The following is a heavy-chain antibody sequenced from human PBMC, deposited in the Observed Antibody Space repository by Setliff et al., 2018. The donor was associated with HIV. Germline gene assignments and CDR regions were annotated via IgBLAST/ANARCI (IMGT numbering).Heavy chain of an antibody. CDR3: ARTLVHDSYDYYGYYFDY. V-gene: IGHV3-15*01. CDR1: GFRFSNAW. D-gene: IGHD3-22*01. Sequence: PGGSLRLSCAASGFRFSNAWMSWVRQAPGKGLEWVGRMKSNINGGTTDYAAPVKGRFTISRDDSKNTLYLQMTNMDPVDTGTYYCARTLVHDSYDYYGYYFDYWGQGTLVTVSS. CDR2: MKSNINGGTT. J-gene: IGHJ4*02.